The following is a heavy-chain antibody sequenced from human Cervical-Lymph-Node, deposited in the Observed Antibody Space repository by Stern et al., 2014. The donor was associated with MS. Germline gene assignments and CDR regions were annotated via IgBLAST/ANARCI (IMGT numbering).Heavy chain of an antibody. CDR1: GGSTSSYY. Sequence: VQLVESGPGLVKPSETLSLTCTVSGGSTSSYYWSWIRQPPGKGLEWIGYISSSGGTKYTPSLKSRVTISLDTSKNQFSLTLSSVTAADTAVYYCARGYTTSSGRPDYWGQGTLVTVSS. CDR3: ARGYTTSSGRPDY. CDR2: ISSSGGT. J-gene: IGHJ4*02. V-gene: IGHV4-59*08. D-gene: IGHD6-6*01.